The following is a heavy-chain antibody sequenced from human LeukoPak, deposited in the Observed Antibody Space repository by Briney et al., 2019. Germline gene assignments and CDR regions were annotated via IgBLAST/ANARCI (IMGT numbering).Heavy chain of an antibody. CDR3: ARSDTVTTIYYFDY. J-gene: IGHJ4*02. Sequence: PGGSLRLSCAASGFTFDDYGMSWVRQAPGKGLEWVSAINWNGDSTGYADSVKGRFTISRDNAKNSLYLQMSSLRAEDTALYYCARSDTVTTIYYFDYWGQGTLVTVSS. D-gene: IGHD4-17*01. V-gene: IGHV3-20*04. CDR2: INWNGDST. CDR1: GFTFDDYG.